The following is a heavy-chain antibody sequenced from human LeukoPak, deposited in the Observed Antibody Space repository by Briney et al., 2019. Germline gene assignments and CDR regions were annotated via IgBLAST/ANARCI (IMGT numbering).Heavy chain of an antibody. CDR3: GRDQIVDTSMAWS. J-gene: IGHJ4*02. V-gene: IGHV3-21*04. CDR1: GFTFGSYS. Sequence: GGSLRLSCAASGFTFGSYSMNWVRQAPGKGLEWVSSISSSSSYIYYADSVKGRFTISRDNSKNSLFLQMNSLKVDDTAVYYCGRDQIVDTSMAWSWGQGTRVTVSS. D-gene: IGHD5-18*01. CDR2: ISSSSSYI.